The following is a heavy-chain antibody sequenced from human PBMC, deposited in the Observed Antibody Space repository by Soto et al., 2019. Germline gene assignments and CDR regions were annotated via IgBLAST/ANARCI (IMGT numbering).Heavy chain of an antibody. CDR2: IYPGDSDT. CDR1: GYSFTSYW. Sequence: PGESLKISCKGSGYSFTSYWIGWVRQMPGKGLEWMGIIYPGDSDTRYSPSFQGQVTISADKSISTAYLQWSSLKASDTAMYYCASSSSWKTYYYYGMDVWGQGTTVTVSS. CDR3: ASSSSWKTYYYYGMDV. V-gene: IGHV5-51*01. J-gene: IGHJ6*02. D-gene: IGHD6-13*01.